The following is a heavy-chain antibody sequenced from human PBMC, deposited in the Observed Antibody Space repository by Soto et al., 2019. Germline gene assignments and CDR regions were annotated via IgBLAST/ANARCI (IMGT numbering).Heavy chain of an antibody. J-gene: IGHJ3*01. CDR1: GYRFSSYW. D-gene: IGHD6-6*01. CDR2: IYAGDSDT. Sequence: GESLKISCKGSGYRFSSYWIGWVRQMPGKGLEWMGIIYAGDSDTRYSPSFQGQVTISADKSFSTAYLQWGSLKASDTAMYYCARQEYSSWSPAFDFWGQGTMVTVSS. CDR3: ARQEYSSWSPAFDF. V-gene: IGHV5-51*01.